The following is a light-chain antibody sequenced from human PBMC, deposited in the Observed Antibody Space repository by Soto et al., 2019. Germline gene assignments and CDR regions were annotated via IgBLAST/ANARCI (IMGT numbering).Light chain of an antibody. CDR2: DAS. CDR1: PSVSSY. Sequence: FVVTQSPDTLSLSPGERATLSCRASPSVSSYLAWYQQKPGQAPRLLIYDASNRATGIPARFSGSGSGTDFTLTISSLEPEDFAVYYCQQRSNWPRTFGQGTKVDIK. V-gene: IGKV3-11*01. CDR3: QQRSNWPRT. J-gene: IGKJ1*01.